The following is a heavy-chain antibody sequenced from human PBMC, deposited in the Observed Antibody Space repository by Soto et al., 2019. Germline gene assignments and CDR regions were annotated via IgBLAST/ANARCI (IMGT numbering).Heavy chain of an antibody. CDR2: MNPNSGNT. V-gene: IGHV1-8*01. J-gene: IGHJ5*02. CDR1: GYTFTSYD. Sequence: ASVKVSCKASGYTFTSYDINWVRQATGQGLEWMGWMNPNSGNTGYAQKFQGRVTLTTDTSTSTAYMELRSLRSDDTAVYYCARDVRSLGYCSSTSCSGFDPWGLGTLVTVSS. D-gene: IGHD2-2*01. CDR3: ARDVRSLGYCSSTSCSGFDP.